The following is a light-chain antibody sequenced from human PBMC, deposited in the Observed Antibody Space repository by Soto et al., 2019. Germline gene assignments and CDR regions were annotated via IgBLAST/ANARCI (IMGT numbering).Light chain of an antibody. Sequence: DIQMTQSPSSLSASVGERVIITCRASQGIRNDLGWYQQKPGKAPKSMIYAASSLQSGVPSRFSGSGSGTDCNLTISSLQPDDFATYYCQQYNSYPWTLGQGTKVDI. CDR2: AAS. V-gene: IGKV1-17*01. J-gene: IGKJ1*01. CDR3: QQYNSYPWT. CDR1: QGIRND.